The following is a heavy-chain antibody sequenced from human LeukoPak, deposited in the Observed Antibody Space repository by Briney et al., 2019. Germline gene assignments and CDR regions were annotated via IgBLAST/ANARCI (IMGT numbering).Heavy chain of an antibody. Sequence: GRSLRLSCAASGFTFSSYAMHWVRQAPGKGLEWVAVISYDGSNKYYADSVKGRFTISRDNSKNTLYLQMNSLRAEDTAVYYCARDHAPPGRGDYYGMDVWGQGTTVTVSS. CDR3: ARDHAPPGRGDYYGMDV. D-gene: IGHD6-25*01. V-gene: IGHV3-30-3*01. CDR2: ISYDGSNK. J-gene: IGHJ6*02. CDR1: GFTFSSYA.